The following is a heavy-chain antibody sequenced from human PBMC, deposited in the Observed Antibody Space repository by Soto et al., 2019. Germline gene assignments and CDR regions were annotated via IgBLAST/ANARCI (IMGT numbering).Heavy chain of an antibody. Sequence: PSQTLSLTCAISGDSVSSNSAAWNWIRQSPSRGLEWLGRTYYRSKWYNDYAVSVKSRITINPDTSKNQFSLQLNSVTPEDTAVYYCAREGQQEKKATAYYYGMDVWGQGATVTVSS. J-gene: IGHJ6*02. CDR2: TYYRSKWYN. V-gene: IGHV6-1*01. CDR1: GDSVSSNSAA. CDR3: AREGQQEKKATAYYYGMDV. D-gene: IGHD6-13*01.